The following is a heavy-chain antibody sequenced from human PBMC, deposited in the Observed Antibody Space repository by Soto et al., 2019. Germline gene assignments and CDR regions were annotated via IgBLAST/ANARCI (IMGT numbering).Heavy chain of an antibody. V-gene: IGHV3-48*02. D-gene: IGHD4-4*01. J-gene: IGHJ4*02. CDR3: ARDLTDYANYYFDY. CDR2: ISSSGSTI. CDR1: GFTFSSYS. Sequence: VGSLRLSCAASGFTFSSYSMNWFREAPVNGLEWISDISSSGSTIYYADSVKGRFTMSRDTAKNLLYLQMNSLRDEDTAVYFCARDLTDYANYYFDYWGRGTLVTVSS.